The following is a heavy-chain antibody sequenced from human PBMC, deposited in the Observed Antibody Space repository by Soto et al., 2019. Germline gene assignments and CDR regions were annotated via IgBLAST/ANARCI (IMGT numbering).Heavy chain of an antibody. CDR3: AKADLMVYAIPHYYGMDV. Sequence: GGSLRLSCAASGFTFSSYAMSWVRQAPGKGLEWVSAISGSGGSTYYADSVKGRFTISRDNSKNTLYLQMNSLRAEDTAVYYCAKADLMVYAIPHYYGMDVWGQGTTVTVSS. CDR1: GFTFSSYA. J-gene: IGHJ6*02. V-gene: IGHV3-23*01. CDR2: ISGSGGST. D-gene: IGHD2-8*01.